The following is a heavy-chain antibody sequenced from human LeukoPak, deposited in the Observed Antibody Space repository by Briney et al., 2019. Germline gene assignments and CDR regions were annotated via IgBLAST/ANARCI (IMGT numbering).Heavy chain of an antibody. D-gene: IGHD6-13*01. V-gene: IGHV1-8*01. CDR2: MNPNSGNT. CDR1: GCTFTSYD. CDR3: ARRIAAAGTPLGF. J-gene: IGHJ4*02. Sequence: GASVKVSCKASGCTFTSYDINWVRQATGQGLEWMGWMNPNSGNTGYAQKFQGRVTMTRNTSISTAYMELSSLRSEDTAVYYCARRIAAAGTPLGFWGQGTLVTVSS.